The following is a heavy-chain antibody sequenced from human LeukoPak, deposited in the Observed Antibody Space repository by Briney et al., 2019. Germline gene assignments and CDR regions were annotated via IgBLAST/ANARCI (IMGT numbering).Heavy chain of an antibody. CDR2: INAGNGNT. CDR1: GYTFTSYA. J-gene: IGHJ4*02. V-gene: IGHV1-3*01. CDR3: ARGGRHYYFDY. Sequence: GASVKVSCKASGYTFTSYAMHWVRQAPGQRLEWMGWINAGNGNTKYSQKFQGRVTMTRDTSTSTVYMELSSLRSEDTAVYYCARGGRHYYFDYWGQGTLVTVSS.